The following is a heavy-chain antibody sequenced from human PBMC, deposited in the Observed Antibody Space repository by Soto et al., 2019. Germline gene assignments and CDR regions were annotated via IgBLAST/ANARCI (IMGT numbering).Heavy chain of an antibody. V-gene: IGHV4-59*01. J-gene: IGHJ5*02. D-gene: IGHD3-3*01. Sequence: SETLSLTCTVSGGSISSYYWSWIRQPPGKGLEWFVYIYFSGSTNYNPSLKSRVTISVDTSKNQFSLKLSSVTAADTAVYYCARDFRYDFWSGYEATINWFDPWGQGTLVTVSS. CDR3: ARDFRYDFWSGYEATINWFDP. CDR2: IYFSGST. CDR1: GGSISSYY.